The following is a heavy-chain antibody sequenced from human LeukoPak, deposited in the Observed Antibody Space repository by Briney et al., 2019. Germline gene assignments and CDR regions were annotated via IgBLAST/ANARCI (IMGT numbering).Heavy chain of an antibody. Sequence: GGSMRLCCAASGFSFSSCRMKWVRLAPGKGLGWVSSISSSSGYIYYADSVKGRFTISRDNAKNSLYLQMNSLRAEDTAVYYCARDRSRSYEIDYWGQGTLVTVSS. CDR2: ISSSSGYI. D-gene: IGHD1-26*01. V-gene: IGHV3-21*01. J-gene: IGHJ4*02. CDR3: ARDRSRSYEIDY. CDR1: GFSFSSCR.